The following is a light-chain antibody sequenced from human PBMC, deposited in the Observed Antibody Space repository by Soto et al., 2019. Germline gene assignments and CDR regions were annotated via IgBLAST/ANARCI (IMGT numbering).Light chain of an antibody. J-gene: IGLJ2*01. CDR3: AAWDNSLKGVV. CDR2: GDY. CDR1: SSNIGSNT. Sequence: QSVLTQPPSASGTPGQRVTISCSGSSSNIGSNTVNWYQHLPGTAPKVLIYGDYQRPSGVPDRFSGYKSGTSASLASSGLQSDDEADYYCAAWDNSLKGVVFGGGTKLTVL. V-gene: IGLV1-44*01.